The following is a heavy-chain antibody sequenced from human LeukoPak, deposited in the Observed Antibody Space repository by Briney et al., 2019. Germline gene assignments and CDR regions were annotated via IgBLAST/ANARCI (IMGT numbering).Heavy chain of an antibody. Sequence: PSETLSLTCTVSGGSISSYYWSWIRQPPGKGLEWIGYIYYSGSTNYNPSLKSRVTISVDTSKNQFSLKLSSVTAVDTAVYYCARYFAYVENDFWSGYYIGYFDYWGQGTLVTVSS. CDR3: ARYFAYVENDFWSGYYIGYFDY. CDR2: IYYSGST. D-gene: IGHD3-3*01. CDR1: GGSISSYY. J-gene: IGHJ4*02. V-gene: IGHV4-59*01.